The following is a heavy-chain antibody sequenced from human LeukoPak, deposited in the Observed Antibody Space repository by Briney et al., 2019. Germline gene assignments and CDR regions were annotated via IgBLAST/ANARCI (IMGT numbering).Heavy chain of an antibody. D-gene: IGHD3/OR15-3a*01. V-gene: IGHV3-30*18. Sequence: GGSLRLSCAASGFTCSSYGMHWVRQAPGKGLEWVAIISYDGSDKNYADSVKGRFTISRDNSKNTLYLQMNSMRSEDTAVYHCVKDGLPGYGMDVWGQGTTVTVSS. CDR2: ISYDGSDK. CDR3: VKDGLPGYGMDV. CDR1: GFTCSSYG. J-gene: IGHJ6*02.